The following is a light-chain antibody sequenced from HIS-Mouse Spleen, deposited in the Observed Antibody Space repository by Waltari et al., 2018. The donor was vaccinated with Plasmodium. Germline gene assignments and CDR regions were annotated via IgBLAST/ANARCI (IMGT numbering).Light chain of an antibody. CDR1: ALPKKY. CDR3: YSTDSSGNHRV. Sequence: SYELTQPPSVSVSPGQTARITCSGDALPKKYAYWYQQKSGQAPVLVIYEDIKRHSGIPERFSGSSSGTMATLTISEAQVEDEADYYCYSTDSSGNHRVFGGGTKLTVL. CDR2: EDI. J-gene: IGLJ3*02. V-gene: IGLV3-10*01.